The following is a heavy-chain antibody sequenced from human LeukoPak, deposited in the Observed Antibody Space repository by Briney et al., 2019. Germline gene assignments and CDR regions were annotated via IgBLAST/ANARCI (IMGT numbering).Heavy chain of an antibody. J-gene: IGHJ4*02. V-gene: IGHV1-69*05. CDR1: GGTFSSYA. D-gene: IGHD6-19*01. Sequence: SVKVSCKASGGTFSSYAISWVRQAPGQGLEWMGGIIPIFGTANYAQKFQGRVTITTDESTSTAYMELSSLRSEDTAVYYCARESQDGIIAVAGTEWGQGTLVTVSS. CDR2: IIPIFGTA. CDR3: ARESQDGIIAVAGTE.